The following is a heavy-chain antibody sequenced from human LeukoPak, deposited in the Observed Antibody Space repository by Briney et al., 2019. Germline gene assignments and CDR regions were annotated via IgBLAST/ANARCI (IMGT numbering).Heavy chain of an antibody. Sequence: GGSLRLSCAASGFTFSSYNMNWVRQAPGKGLEWLSHISSGSSTISYADSVKGRFTVSRDNAKNSLYLQMKSLRDEDTAVYYCARDIGAFDYWGQGTLVTVSS. D-gene: IGHD2-15*01. CDR1: GFTFSSYN. CDR2: ISSGSSTI. CDR3: ARDIGAFDY. J-gene: IGHJ4*02. V-gene: IGHV3-48*02.